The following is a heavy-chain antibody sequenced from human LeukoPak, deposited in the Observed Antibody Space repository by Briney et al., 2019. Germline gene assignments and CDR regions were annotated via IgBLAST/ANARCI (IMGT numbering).Heavy chain of an antibody. V-gene: IGHV3-21*01. CDR2: ISSSRSYI. CDR3: ARFIAAPYYFDY. D-gene: IGHD6-13*01. Sequence: GGSLRLSCAASGFTFSSYSMNWVRQAPGKGLEWVSFISSSRSYIYYADPVKGRFTISRDNAKNSLYLQMNSLRAEDTAVYYCARFIAAPYYFDYWGRGTLVTVSS. J-gene: IGHJ4*02. CDR1: GFTFSSYS.